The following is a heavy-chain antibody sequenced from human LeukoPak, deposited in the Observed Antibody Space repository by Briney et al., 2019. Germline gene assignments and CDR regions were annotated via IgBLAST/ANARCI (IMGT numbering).Heavy chain of an antibody. J-gene: IGHJ4*02. D-gene: IGHD3-22*01. V-gene: IGHV3-7*01. CDR2: IKQDGSEK. CDR1: GFTFSSYW. Sequence: GGSLRLSCAASGFTFSSYWMSWVRQAPGKGLEWVANIKQDGSEKYYVDSVKGRFTISRDNAKNSLYLQMNSLRAEDTAVYYCARGLRGDSSGYYYVLPYYFDYWGQGTLVTVSS. CDR3: ARGLRGDSSGYYYVLPYYFDY.